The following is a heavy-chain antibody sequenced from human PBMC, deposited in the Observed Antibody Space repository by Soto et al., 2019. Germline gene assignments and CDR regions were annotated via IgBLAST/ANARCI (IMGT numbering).Heavy chain of an antibody. CDR1: GFMFSNYA. Sequence: EVQLLESGGGLVQPGGSLRLSCAASGFMFSNYAMSWVRQAPGKGLEWVSGIGGRATSAYYADSVKGRFAISRDNSYNTLFLQLNSLRAEDTAVYYCAKSRYSDSSGDYYEFWGQGTLVTVSS. CDR3: AKSRYSDSSGDYYEF. CDR2: IGGRATSA. D-gene: IGHD3-22*01. V-gene: IGHV3-23*01. J-gene: IGHJ4*02.